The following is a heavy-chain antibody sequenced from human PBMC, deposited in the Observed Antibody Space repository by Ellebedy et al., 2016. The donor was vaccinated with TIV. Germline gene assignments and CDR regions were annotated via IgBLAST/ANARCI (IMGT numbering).Heavy chain of an antibody. D-gene: IGHD6-19*01. J-gene: IGHJ4*02. CDR2: VNPATGGT. Sequence: ASVKVSXXTSGDSFTAHYMHWVRLAPGQGLEWMGRVNPATGGTDYAQNLQGRVTMTRDTSIDTAFLELSSLRSDDTAVYYCAREMSVDGRMYDYWGRGTLVTVSS. CDR3: AREMSVDGRMYDY. CDR1: GDSFTAHY. V-gene: IGHV1-2*02.